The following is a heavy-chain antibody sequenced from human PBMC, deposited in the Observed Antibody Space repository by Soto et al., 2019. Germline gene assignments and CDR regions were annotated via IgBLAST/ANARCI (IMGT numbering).Heavy chain of an antibody. J-gene: IGHJ6*02. CDR3: ARDLREGSGIHDYHAMDV. D-gene: IGHD3-10*01. CDR1: GFTFSSYG. Sequence: PGGSLRLSCAASGFTFSSYGMHWVRQAPGKGLEWVAVIWYDGSNKYYADSVKGRFTISRDDSKNTLYLQMNSLRAEDTAVYYCARDLREGSGIHDYHAMDVWGQGTPVTV. V-gene: IGHV3-33*01. CDR2: IWYDGSNK.